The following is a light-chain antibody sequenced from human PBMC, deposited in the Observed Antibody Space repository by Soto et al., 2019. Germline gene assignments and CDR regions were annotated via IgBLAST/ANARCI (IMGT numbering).Light chain of an antibody. CDR2: AAS. V-gene: IGKV1-9*01. CDR3: QQLNGYPPFT. J-gene: IGKJ3*01. CDR1: QGISSY. Sequence: DIRLTQSPSFLSASVGDRVTITCRASQGISSYLAWYQQKPGKAPKLLIYAASTLQSGVPSRFSGSGSGTEFTLTISSLQPEDFATYYCQQLNGYPPFTFGPGTKVDIK.